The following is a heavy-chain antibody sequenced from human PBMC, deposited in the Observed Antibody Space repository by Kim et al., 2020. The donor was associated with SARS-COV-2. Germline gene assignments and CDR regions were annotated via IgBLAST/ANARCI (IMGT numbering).Heavy chain of an antibody. J-gene: IGHJ4*02. D-gene: IGHD4-4*01. CDR3: TRATDYNDYFDY. CDR2: ISGVTRGK. Sequence: GGSLRLSCAASGFTFSSYALSWVRQGPGKRLEWVSAISGVTRGKYYADSVKGRFTVSRDNSKNTLYLQMKNLRAEDTAIYYCTRATDYNDYFDYWGQGSLVTVSS. V-gene: IGHV3-23*01. CDR1: GFTFSSYA.